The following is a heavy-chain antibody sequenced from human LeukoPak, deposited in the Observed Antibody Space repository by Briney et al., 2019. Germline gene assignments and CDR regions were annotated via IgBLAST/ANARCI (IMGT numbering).Heavy chain of an antibody. CDR2: ISGSAGLT. CDR1: GFTFSSYA. V-gene: IGHV3-23*01. CDR3: AKFPKFYYEGY. J-gene: IGHJ4*02. Sequence: GGSLRLSCEASGFTFSSYAMSWVRQTPGKGLEWVSAISGSAGLTYHADSVKGRFTISRDNSKNTLYLQMNSLRAEDTAVYYCAKFPKFYYEGYWGQGTLVTVSS. D-gene: IGHD3-22*01.